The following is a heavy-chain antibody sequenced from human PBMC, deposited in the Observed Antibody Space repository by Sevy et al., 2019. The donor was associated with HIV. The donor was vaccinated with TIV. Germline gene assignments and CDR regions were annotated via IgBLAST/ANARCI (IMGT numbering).Heavy chain of an antibody. CDR2: VSPYNGKT. CDR3: ARPFCSGGSCYRWYFDF. Sequence: ASVKVSCKASGYTFTSFGITWVRQAPGQGLEWVGWVSPYNGKTKYAQRLQGRVTMTTDTSTSTAYMELRSLRSDDTAVYYCARPFCSGGSCYRWYFDFWGQRTLVTVSS. D-gene: IGHD2-15*01. V-gene: IGHV1-18*01. CDR1: GYTFTSFG. J-gene: IGHJ4*02.